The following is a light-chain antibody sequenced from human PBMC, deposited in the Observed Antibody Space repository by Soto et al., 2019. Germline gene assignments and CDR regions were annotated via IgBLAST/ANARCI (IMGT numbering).Light chain of an antibody. CDR2: AAS. CDR3: QQSYSTPLT. V-gene: IGKV1-39*01. J-gene: IGKJ4*01. Sequence: DIQMTQSLSSLSASVGDRVTITCQASQSISSYLNWYQQKPGKAPKLLIYAASSLQSGVPSRFSGSGSGTDFTLTISSLQPEDFATYYCQQSYSTPLTFGGGTKVDIK. CDR1: QSISSY.